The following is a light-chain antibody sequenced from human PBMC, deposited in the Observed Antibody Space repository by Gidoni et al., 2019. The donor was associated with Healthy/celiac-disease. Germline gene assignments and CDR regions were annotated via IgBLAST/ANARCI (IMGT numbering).Light chain of an antibody. Sequence: DIQMTKSPSTLSASVGDSITITCRASQSISSWLAWYQQKPGKAPKLLIYKASSLESGVPSRFSGSGSGTEFTLTISSLQPDEFATYYCQQYNSYWRTFGQGTKVEIK. CDR2: KAS. V-gene: IGKV1-5*03. J-gene: IGKJ1*01. CDR3: QQYNSYWRT. CDR1: QSISSW.